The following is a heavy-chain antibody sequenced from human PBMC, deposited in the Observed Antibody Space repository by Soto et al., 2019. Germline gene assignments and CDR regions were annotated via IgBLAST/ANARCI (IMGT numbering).Heavy chain of an antibody. J-gene: IGHJ5*02. CDR2: IFSNDEK. D-gene: IGHD2-8*01. V-gene: IGHV2-26*01. CDR3: ARILSYRKYCTNGVCYRGIGWFDP. CDR1: GFSLSNARMG. Sequence: SGPTLVNPTETLTLTCTVSGFSLSNARMGVSWIRQPPGKALEWLAHIFSNDEKSYSTSLKSRLTISKDTSKSQVVLTMTNMDPVDTATYYCARILSYRKYCTNGVCYRGIGWFDPWGQGTPVTVSS.